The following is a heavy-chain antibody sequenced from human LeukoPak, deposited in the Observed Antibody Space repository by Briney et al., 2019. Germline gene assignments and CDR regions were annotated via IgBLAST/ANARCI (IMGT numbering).Heavy chain of an antibody. CDR3: AKESTVTPGNVNWFDP. Sequence: GGSLRLSCAASGFTFSSYTLSWVRQAPGDGLEWVSTITGSGGNTYYPASVKGRFTISSGNSKNRLYLEMNSLRAEDTAVYYCAKESTVTPGNVNWFDPWGQGTLVTVSS. CDR2: ITGSGGNT. CDR1: GFTFSSYT. J-gene: IGHJ5*02. V-gene: IGHV3-23*01. D-gene: IGHD4-17*01.